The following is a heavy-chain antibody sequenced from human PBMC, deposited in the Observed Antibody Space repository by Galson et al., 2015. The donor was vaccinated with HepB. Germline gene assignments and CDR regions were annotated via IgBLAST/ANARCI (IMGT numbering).Heavy chain of an antibody. V-gene: IGHV3-7*03. CDR2: IKQDGSEK. J-gene: IGHJ6*02. D-gene: IGHD4-17*01. CDR3: ARDLPGSTTVTREYYGMDV. Sequence: SLRLSCAASGFTFSSYWMGWVRQAPGKGLEWVANIKQDGSEKYYVDSVKGRFTISRDNAKNSLYLQMNSLRAEDTAVYYCARDLPGSTTVTREYYGMDVWGQGTTVTVSS. CDR1: GFTFSSYW.